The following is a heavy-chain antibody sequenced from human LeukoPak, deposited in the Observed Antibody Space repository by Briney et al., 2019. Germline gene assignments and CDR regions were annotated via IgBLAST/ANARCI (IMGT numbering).Heavy chain of an antibody. CDR2: INSDGSTT. Sequence: AGGSLRLSCAASGFTFSGYWMHWVRQAPGKGLVWVSLINSDGSTTGYADSVKGRFTISRDNAKNTLHLQMHSLRVEDTAVYYCARGANRYYGPKWGQGTLVTVSS. CDR1: GFTFSGYW. D-gene: IGHD3-10*01. V-gene: IGHV3-74*01. J-gene: IGHJ4*02. CDR3: ARGANRYYGPK.